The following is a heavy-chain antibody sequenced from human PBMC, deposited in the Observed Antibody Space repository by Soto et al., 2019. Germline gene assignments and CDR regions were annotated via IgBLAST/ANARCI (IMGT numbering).Heavy chain of an antibody. J-gene: IGHJ4*02. V-gene: IGHV3-73*01. CDR2: IGSRLNNYAT. CDR1: GSIFSGSE. Sequence: EVQLVESGGTLVQPGGSLKLSCVASGSIFSGSEMHWVRQASGKGLEWIGRIGSRLNNYATVYGASMRGRFTISRDDSRNTAYSQMNSLRTEDTSLYYCTLYNIWAVYRFAYWGRGSLVSVSS. CDR3: TLYNIWAVYRFAY. D-gene: IGHD1-1*01.